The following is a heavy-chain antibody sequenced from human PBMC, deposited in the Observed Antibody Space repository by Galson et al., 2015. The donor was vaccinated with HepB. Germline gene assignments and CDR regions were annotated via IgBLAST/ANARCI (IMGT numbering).Heavy chain of an antibody. CDR2: INPNSGGT. V-gene: IGHV1-2*06. CDR3: ARDISGAVAGNYIYYVDV. Sequence: SVKVSCKASGYTFTAYFMHWVRQAPGQGLEWMGRINPNSGGTNYAQKFQGRVTMTRDTSSSTAYLELSRLRSDDTAVYYCARDISGAVAGNYIYYVDVWGKGTTVTVSS. D-gene: IGHD6-19*01. J-gene: IGHJ6*03. CDR1: GYTFTAYF.